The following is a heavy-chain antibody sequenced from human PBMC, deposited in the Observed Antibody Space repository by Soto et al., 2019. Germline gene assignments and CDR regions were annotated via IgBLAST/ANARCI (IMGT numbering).Heavy chain of an antibody. CDR2: IYHSGTT. CDR1: GYSISSGYY. Sequence: PSETLSLTCAVSGYSISSGYYWGWIPQPPGKGLEWIVTIYHSGTTYSNPSPKSRATISVDTSKNQFSLKLSSVTAADTAVYYCARGLYYYDSSGYSPDYWGLGTLVTVSS. D-gene: IGHD3-22*01. V-gene: IGHV4-38-2*01. CDR3: ARGLYYYDSSGYSPDY. J-gene: IGHJ4*02.